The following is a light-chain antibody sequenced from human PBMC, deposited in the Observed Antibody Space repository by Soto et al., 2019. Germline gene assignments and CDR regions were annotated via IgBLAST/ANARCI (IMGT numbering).Light chain of an antibody. CDR2: GAS. Sequence: EIVLTQSPGTLSLSPGEGATLSCRASQSVSSSYIAWYQQRPGQTPSLLIYGASTRPTGIPDRFSGSGSGTHFTLTISRLEPGDFAVYYCQHFGGTTFTFGQGTRLEIK. J-gene: IGKJ5*01. CDR3: QHFGGTTFT. V-gene: IGKV3-20*01. CDR1: QSVSSSY.